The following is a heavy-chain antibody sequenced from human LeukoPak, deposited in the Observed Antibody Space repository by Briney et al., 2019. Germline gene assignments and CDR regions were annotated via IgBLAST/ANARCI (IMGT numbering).Heavy chain of an antibody. V-gene: IGHV3-9*01. Sequence: GGSLRLSCAASGFTFDDYAMHWVRQAPGKGLEWVSGISWNSGSIGYADSVKGRFTISRDNAKNSLYLQMNSLRAEDTALYYCAKNLGYSSGWSPDYYYYSMDVWGQGTTVTVSS. D-gene: IGHD6-19*01. CDR1: GFTFDDYA. CDR2: ISWNSGSI. CDR3: AKNLGYSSGWSPDYYYYSMDV. J-gene: IGHJ6*02.